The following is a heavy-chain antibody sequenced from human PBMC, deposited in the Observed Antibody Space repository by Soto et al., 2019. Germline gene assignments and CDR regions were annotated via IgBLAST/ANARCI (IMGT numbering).Heavy chain of an antibody. CDR1: GGSISSYY. Sequence: PSETLSLTXTVSGGSISSYYWSWIRQPPGKGLEWIGYIYYSGSTNYNPSLKSRVTISVDTSKNQFSLKLSSVTAADTAVYYCVRVGFGSGSYTPHYYYYYGMDVWGQGTTVTVSS. J-gene: IGHJ6*02. V-gene: IGHV4-59*01. CDR3: VRVGFGSGSYTPHYYYYYGMDV. CDR2: IYYSGST. D-gene: IGHD3-10*01.